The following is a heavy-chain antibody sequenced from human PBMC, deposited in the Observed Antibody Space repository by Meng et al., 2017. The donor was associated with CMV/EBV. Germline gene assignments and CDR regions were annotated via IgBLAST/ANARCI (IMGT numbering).Heavy chain of an antibody. CDR2: IIPIFGTA. CDR3: ARDYSGIAARPGFDP. V-gene: IGHV1-69*01. J-gene: IGHJ5*02. Sequence: VQLVQSGADVTKPGSSVKVSCRASGGTFSSYAISWVRQAPGQGLEWMGGIIPIFGTANYAQKFQGRVTITADESTSTAYMELSSLRSEDTAVYYCARDYSGIAARPGFDPWGQGTLVTVSS. D-gene: IGHD6-6*01. CDR1: GGTFSSYA.